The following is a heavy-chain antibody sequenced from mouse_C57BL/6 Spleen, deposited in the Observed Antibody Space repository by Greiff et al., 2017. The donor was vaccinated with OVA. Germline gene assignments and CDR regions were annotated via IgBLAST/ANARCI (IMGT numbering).Heavy chain of an antibody. D-gene: IGHD3-2*02. CDR2: INPNNGGT. J-gene: IGHJ3*01. Sequence: EVQLQQSGPELVKPGASVKISCKASGYTFTDYYMNWVKQSHGKSLEWIGDINPNNGGTSYNQKFKGKATLTVDKSSSTAYMELRSLTSEDSAVYYCAPDSSGYGFADWGQGTLVTVSA. V-gene: IGHV1-26*01. CDR1: GYTFTDYY. CDR3: APDSSGYGFAD.